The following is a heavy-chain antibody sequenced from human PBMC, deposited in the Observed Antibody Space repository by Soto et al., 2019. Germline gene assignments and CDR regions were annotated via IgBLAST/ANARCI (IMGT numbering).Heavy chain of an antibody. J-gene: IGHJ5*02. Sequence: QVQLVQSGAEVKKPGASVKVSCKASGYTFFTYGITWVRQAPGQGLEGMGWISTYDGNTDYAQKLQGRVTMTTDTSTRTAYMELRSLRSDDTAVYYCARKSSSSSWFDPWGQGTLVTVSS. CDR2: ISTYDGNT. D-gene: IGHD6-6*01. CDR1: GYTFFTYG. V-gene: IGHV1-18*01. CDR3: ARKSSSSSWFDP.